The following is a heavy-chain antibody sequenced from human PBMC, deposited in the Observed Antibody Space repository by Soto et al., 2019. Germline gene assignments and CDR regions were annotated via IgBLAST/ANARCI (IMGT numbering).Heavy chain of an antibody. CDR2: IIPIFGTA. J-gene: IGHJ4*02. CDR3: AREREMATHYFGY. Sequence: GASVKVSCKASGGTFSSYAISWVRQAPGQGLEWMGGIIPIFGTANYAQKFQGRVTITADESTSTAYMELSSLRSEDTAVYYCAREREMATHYFGYWGQGTRVTSPQ. CDR1: GGTFSSYA. V-gene: IGHV1-69*13. D-gene: IGHD5-12*01.